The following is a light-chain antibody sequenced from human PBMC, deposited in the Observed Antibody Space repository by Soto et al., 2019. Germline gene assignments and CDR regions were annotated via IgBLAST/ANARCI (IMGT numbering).Light chain of an antibody. CDR3: QQSDRAPLT. Sequence: DIQMTQSPSSLSASVGDRVTITCRASQTVKYLNWYQQIPGKAPKFQISTANILQSGVPSRFSGSGSGTEFSLTINTLQREDFATYYCQQSDRAPLTFGGGTKVEV. CDR2: TAN. V-gene: IGKV1-39*01. CDR1: QTVKY. J-gene: IGKJ4*01.